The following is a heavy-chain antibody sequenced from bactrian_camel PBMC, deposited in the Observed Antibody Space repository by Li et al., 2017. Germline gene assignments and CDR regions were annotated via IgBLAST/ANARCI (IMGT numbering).Heavy chain of an antibody. V-gene: IGHV3S63*01. J-gene: IGHJ6*01. Sequence: HVQLVESGGGSVQAGGSLRLSCTVSGLTFDDYAVGWFRQAPGKEREGVSCISGSGDSAYYADSVKGRFIISRDNAKNTIYLQMNSLKPEDTAMYYCAAEGPVWTVAVAACGLGYWGQGTQVTVS. CDR1: GLTFDDYA. D-gene: IGHD7*01. CDR2: ISGSGDSA. CDR3: AAEGPVWTVAVAACGLGY.